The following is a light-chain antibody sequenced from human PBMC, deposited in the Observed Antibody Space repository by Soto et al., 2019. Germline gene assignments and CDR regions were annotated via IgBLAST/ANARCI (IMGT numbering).Light chain of an antibody. CDR2: GAS. J-gene: IGKJ5*01. CDR3: QQRSNWPPEIT. CDR1: QSVTSNY. Sequence: EIMLTQSPGTLSLSPGERATLSCGASQSVTSNYLAWYQQKPGQAPRLLIFGASIRVKGIPDRFIGSGSGTDFTLTISRLEPEDFAVYYCQQRSNWPPEITFGQGTRLEIK. V-gene: IGKV3D-20*02.